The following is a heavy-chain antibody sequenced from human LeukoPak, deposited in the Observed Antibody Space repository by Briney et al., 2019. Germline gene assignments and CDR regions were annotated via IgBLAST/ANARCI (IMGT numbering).Heavy chain of an antibody. D-gene: IGHD4-23*01. CDR1: GYSFTSYW. J-gene: IGHJ4*02. V-gene: IGHV5-51*01. CDR3: ARRRDYGGNSGPFDY. Sequence: WESLNISCKGSGYSFTSYWIGCVRQMPGKALEWMGIIYPGDSDTRYSPSFQGQVTISADKSISTAYLQWSSLKASDTAMYYCARRRDYGGNSGPFDYWGQGTLVTVSS. CDR2: IYPGDSDT.